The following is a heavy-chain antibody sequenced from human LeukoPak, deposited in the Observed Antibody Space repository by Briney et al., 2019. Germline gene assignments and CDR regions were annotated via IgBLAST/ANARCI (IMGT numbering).Heavy chain of an antibody. CDR3: ARDTPYYDSSGYYYAGVSVAFDI. D-gene: IGHD3-22*01. Sequence: GASVKVSCKASGGDISSYAISWVRQAPGQGLEWMGGIIPILATSIYAQKFQGRVTITADESRSTVYMDLSSLGSEDTAVYYCARDTPYYDSSGYYYAGVSVAFDIWGQGTMVTVSS. CDR1: GGDISSYA. V-gene: IGHV1-69*13. J-gene: IGHJ3*02. CDR2: IIPILATS.